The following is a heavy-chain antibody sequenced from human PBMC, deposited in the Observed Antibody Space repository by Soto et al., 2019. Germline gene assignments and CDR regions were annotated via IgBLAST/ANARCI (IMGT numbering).Heavy chain of an antibody. J-gene: IGHJ5*02. V-gene: IGHV4-39*01. CDR2: IYYSGST. CDR3: ARHWNLRITMIVVVIKAFDP. CDR1: GGSISIRSYY. Sequence: PSETLSLTCTVSGGSISIRSYYWGWIRHPPGKGLEWIGSIYYSGSTYYNPSLKSRVTISVDTSKNQFSLKLRSVTAADTAVYYCARHWNLRITMIVVVIKAFDPWGQGTLVTVSS. D-gene: IGHD3-22*01.